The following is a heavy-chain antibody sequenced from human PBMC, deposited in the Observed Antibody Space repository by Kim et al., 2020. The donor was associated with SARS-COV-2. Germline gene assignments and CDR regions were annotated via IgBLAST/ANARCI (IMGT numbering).Heavy chain of an antibody. V-gene: IGHV3-33*01. J-gene: IGHJ4*02. D-gene: IGHD3-22*01. Sequence: GGSLRLSCAASGFTFSSYGMHWVRQAPGKGLEWVAVIWYDGSNKYYADSVKGRFTISRDNSKNTLYLQMNSLRAEDTAVYYCARASENIDYYDSSGYFVDFDYWGQGTLVTGAS. CDR3: ARASENIDYYDSSGYFVDFDY. CDR2: IWYDGSNK. CDR1: GFTFSSYG.